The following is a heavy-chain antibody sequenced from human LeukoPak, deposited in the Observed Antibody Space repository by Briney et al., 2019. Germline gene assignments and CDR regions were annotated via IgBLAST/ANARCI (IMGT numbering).Heavy chain of an antibody. V-gene: IGHV3-30-3*01. Sequence: GGSLRLSCAASGFTFSSYAMHWVRQAPGKGLEWVAVISYDGSNKYYADSVKGRFTISRDNYKNTLYLQMNSLRAEDTAVYYCAKDRGYIYGTDFDYWGQGTLVTVSS. J-gene: IGHJ4*02. D-gene: IGHD5-18*01. CDR2: ISYDGSNK. CDR1: GFTFSSYA. CDR3: AKDRGYIYGTDFDY.